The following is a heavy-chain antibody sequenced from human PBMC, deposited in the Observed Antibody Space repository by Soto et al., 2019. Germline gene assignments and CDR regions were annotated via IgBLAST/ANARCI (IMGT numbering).Heavy chain of an antibody. V-gene: IGHV1-3*01. CDR2: INAGNGNT. CDR1: GYTFTSYA. J-gene: IGHJ4*02. Sequence: GASVKVSCKASGYTFTSYAMHWVRQAPGQRLEWMGWINAGNGNTKYSQKFQGRVAITRDTSANTAYMDLSSLRSEDTAVYYCARTRGYFSHFDCWGQGTLVTVSS. D-gene: IGHD3-3*01. CDR3: ARTRGYFSHFDC.